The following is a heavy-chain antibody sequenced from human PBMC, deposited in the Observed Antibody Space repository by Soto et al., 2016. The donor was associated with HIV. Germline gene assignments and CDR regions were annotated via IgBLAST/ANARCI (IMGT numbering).Heavy chain of an antibody. CDR2: VYDSGGT. CDR1: GGSMKSGGYY. D-gene: IGHD4-4*01. J-gene: IGHJ4*02. CDR3: ARHGTYSNLGNF. V-gene: IGHV4-39*01. Sequence: QLQLQESGPGLVKPSETLSLNCNVSGGSMKSGGYYWGWIRQPPGKGLEWMGSVYDSGGTYYNPSLKSRVTMSVDTSKNQFSLKMTSVTAADTAVYYCARHGTYSNLGNFWGQGTLVTVSS.